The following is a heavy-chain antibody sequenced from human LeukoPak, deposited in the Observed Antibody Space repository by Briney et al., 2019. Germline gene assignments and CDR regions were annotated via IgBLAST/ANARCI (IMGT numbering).Heavy chain of an antibody. J-gene: IGHJ5*02. D-gene: IGHD4-23*01. Sequence: PSETLSLTCTVSGGSISSSSYYWGWIRLPPGKGLEWIGSIYYSGNTYYNPSLKSRVTISVDTSKNQFSLKLSSVTATDTAVHYCARQHPYGGNSFDPWGQGTLVIVSS. CDR3: ARQHPYGGNSFDP. V-gene: IGHV4-39*01. CDR1: GGSISSSSYY. CDR2: IYYSGNT.